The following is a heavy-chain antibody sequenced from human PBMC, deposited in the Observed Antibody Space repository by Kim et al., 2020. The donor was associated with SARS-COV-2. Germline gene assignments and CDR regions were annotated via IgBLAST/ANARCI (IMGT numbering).Heavy chain of an antibody. CDR3: ARATRGYYYGSGGYSTYN. CDR1: GGSFSGYY. V-gene: IGHV4-34*01. J-gene: IGHJ5*01. Sequence: SETLSLTCAVYGGSFSGYYWSWIRQPPGKGLEWIGEINHSGSTNYNPSLKSRVTISVDTSKNQFSLKLSSVTAADTAVYYCARATRGYYYGSGGYSTYN. D-gene: IGHD3-10*01. CDR2: INHSGST.